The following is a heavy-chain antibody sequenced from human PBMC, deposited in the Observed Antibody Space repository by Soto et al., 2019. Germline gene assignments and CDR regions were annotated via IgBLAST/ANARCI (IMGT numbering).Heavy chain of an antibody. V-gene: IGHV3-23*01. Sequence: GGSLRLSCAASGFTFSSYAMSWVRQAPGKGLEWVSAISGSGGSTYYADSVKGRFTISRDNSKNTLYLQMNSLRAEDTAVYYCAKHPVLRFLEWLLKSNWFDPWGQGTLVTVSS. D-gene: IGHD3-3*01. CDR2: ISGSGGST. CDR3: AKHPVLRFLEWLLKSNWFDP. J-gene: IGHJ5*02. CDR1: GFTFSSYA.